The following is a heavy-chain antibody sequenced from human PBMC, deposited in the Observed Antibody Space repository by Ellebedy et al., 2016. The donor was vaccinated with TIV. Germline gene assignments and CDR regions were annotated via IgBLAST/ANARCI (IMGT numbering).Heavy chain of an antibody. J-gene: IGHJ4*02. V-gene: IGHV4-59*12. CDR2: IYYSGST. CDR1: GGSISSYY. CDR3: ARETTVVVTPFDY. Sequence: SETLSLTXTVSGGSISSYYWSWIRQPPGKGLEWIGYIYYSGSTNYNPSLKSRVTISVDTSKNQFSLKLSSVTPEDTAMYYCARETTVVVTPFDYWGQGTLVTVSS. D-gene: IGHD2-21*02.